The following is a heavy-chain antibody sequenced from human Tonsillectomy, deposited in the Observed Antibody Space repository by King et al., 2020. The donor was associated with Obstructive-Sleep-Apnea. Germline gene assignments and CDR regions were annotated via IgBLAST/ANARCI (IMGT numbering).Heavy chain of an antibody. CDR2: ISYDGSHK. Sequence: QEQLVQSGGGVVQPGRSLRLSCTASGFTFNNYGVHWVRQAPGKGLEWVAVISYDGSHKYYADSVKGRFTISRDNSKNTLYLQMNSLRAEDSAVYYCAKEKSELVVAAADDWGQGTLVTVSS. CDR1: GFTFNNYG. V-gene: IGHV3-30*18. D-gene: IGHD2-15*01. J-gene: IGHJ4*02. CDR3: AKEKSELVVAAADD.